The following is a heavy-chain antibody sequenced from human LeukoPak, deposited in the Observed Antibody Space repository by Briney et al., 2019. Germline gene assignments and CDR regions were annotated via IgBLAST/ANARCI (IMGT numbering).Heavy chain of an antibody. V-gene: IGHV3-20*04. CDR2: IYWNGGST. CDR3: ARARGYYYYYSLDV. CDR1: RFTFDNYG. Sequence: PGGSLRLSCAASRFTFDNYGMNWVRQVPVKGLEWVSGIYWNGGSTGYADSVKGRFTISRDNAKNSLYLQMNSLRAEDTALYYCARARGYYYYYSLDVWGQGTTVTVSS. D-gene: IGHD3-10*01. J-gene: IGHJ6*02.